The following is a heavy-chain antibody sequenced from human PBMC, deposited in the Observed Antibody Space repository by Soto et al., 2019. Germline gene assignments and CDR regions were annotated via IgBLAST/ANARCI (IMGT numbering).Heavy chain of an antibody. CDR1: GGSMRSYY. Sequence: SETLSLTCTVSGGSMRSYYWSWIRKPPGKGLEWIGYIYYSGSTNYNPSLKSRVTISVDTSKNQFSLKLSSVTAADTAVYYCARYAVGNWLAPWGQGTLVTVFS. D-gene: IGHD2-2*01. V-gene: IGHV4-59*01. CDR2: IYYSGST. J-gene: IGHJ5*02. CDR3: ARYAVGNWLAP.